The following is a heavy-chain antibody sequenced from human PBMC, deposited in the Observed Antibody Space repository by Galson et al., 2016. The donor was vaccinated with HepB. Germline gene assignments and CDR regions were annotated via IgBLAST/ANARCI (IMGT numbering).Heavy chain of an antibody. Sequence: SLRLSCAASGFTFSVYAMSWVRQAPGKGLEWVSSISGSGGSTEYAEHVKGRLTISRDNAKNTVSLHMNSLRAEDTAIYYCAKAGYCSSTSCYAFDYWGQGTLVTVSS. D-gene: IGHD2-2*01. J-gene: IGHJ4*02. CDR2: ISGSGGST. CDR3: AKAGYCSSTSCYAFDY. V-gene: IGHV3-23*01. CDR1: GFTFSVYA.